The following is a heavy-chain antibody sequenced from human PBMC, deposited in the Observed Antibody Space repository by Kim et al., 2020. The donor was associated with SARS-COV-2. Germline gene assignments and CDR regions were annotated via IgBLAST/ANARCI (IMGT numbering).Heavy chain of an antibody. Sequence: GGSLRLSCAASGFTFSDYYMSWIRQAPGKGLEWVSYISSSSSYTNYADSVKGRFTISRDNAKNLLYLQMNSLRAEDTAVYYCARDFTAAAGENYYYYGMDVWGQGTTVTVSS. CDR3: ARDFTAAAGENYYYYGMDV. J-gene: IGHJ6*02. D-gene: IGHD6-13*01. CDR1: GFTFSDYY. CDR2: ISSSSSYT. V-gene: IGHV3-11*06.